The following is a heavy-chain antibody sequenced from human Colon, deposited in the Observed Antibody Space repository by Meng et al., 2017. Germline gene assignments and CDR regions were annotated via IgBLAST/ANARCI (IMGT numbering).Heavy chain of an antibody. CDR2: IYHSGNT. D-gene: IGHD3-3*02. Sequence: QVQLQASGPGLGKPSGTLSLTCAVSGGSISGSNWWSWVRQPPGKGLEWIGEIYHSGNTNYNPSLKSRISMSVDMSKNQFALKVNSVTAADTAIYYCVISSHNWGQGTLVTVSS. V-gene: IGHV4-4*02. CDR1: GGSISGSNW. J-gene: IGHJ4*02. CDR3: VISSHN.